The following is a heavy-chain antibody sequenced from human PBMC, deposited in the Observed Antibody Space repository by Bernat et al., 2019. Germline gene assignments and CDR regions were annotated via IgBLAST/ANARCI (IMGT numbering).Heavy chain of an antibody. Sequence: QVQLVESGGGVVQTERSQRLSCEASKFTFSSYGMHWVRQAPGKGLEWVAVISYDGSNKYYVDSVKGRFTISRDNSKNTLYLQMNSLRAEDTAVYYCAKGSGNMDVWGQGTMVTVSS. CDR3: AKGSGNMDV. D-gene: IGHD2/OR15-2a*01. V-gene: IGHV3-30*18. CDR2: ISYDGSNK. J-gene: IGHJ3*01. CDR1: KFTFSSYG.